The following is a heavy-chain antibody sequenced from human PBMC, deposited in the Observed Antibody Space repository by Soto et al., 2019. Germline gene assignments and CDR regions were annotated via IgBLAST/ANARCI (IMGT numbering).Heavy chain of an antibody. CDR2: IDSYGSRT. D-gene: IGHD3-3*01. V-gene: IGHV3-74*01. CDR1: GFTFSRYW. Sequence: PGGSLILSCAASGFTFSRYWMHWVRQAPGKGLVWVSRIDSYGSRTSQVDSVEGRFTISRDNAKNTLYLQMNSLRAEDTAVYYCARGWVEGLSRQPPTDYWGQGTLVTVSS. J-gene: IGHJ4*02. CDR3: ARGWVEGLSRQPPTDY.